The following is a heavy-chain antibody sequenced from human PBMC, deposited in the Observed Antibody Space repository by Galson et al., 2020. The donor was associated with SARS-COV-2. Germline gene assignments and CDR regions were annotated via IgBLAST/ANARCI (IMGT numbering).Heavy chain of an antibody. D-gene: IGHD3-3*01. V-gene: IGHV3-33*03. CDR3: AKGPFGSGFGIDY. CDR1: GFSFSTYA. Sequence: GGSLRLSCEASGFSFSTYAMHWVRQAPGKGLESMSLIWYDGSKKYYADSVKGRFTISRDNSKNTLYLQMDSLRADDTAVYYCAKGPFGSGFGIDYWGQGTLVTVSS. CDR2: IWYDGSKK. J-gene: IGHJ4*02.